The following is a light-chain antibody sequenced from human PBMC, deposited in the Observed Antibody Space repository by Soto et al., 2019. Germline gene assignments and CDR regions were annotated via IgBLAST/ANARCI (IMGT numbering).Light chain of an antibody. J-gene: IGKJ1*01. Sequence: EIVLTQSPGTLSLSPGDRATLSCRASQNVSSTYLAWYQQRPGQSPRLVIYGASTRAPGIPDRFSGSGSGTDFTLTINRLEPEEFGVYYCQQYGRSPWTFGQGTKVDI. CDR3: QQYGRSPWT. CDR2: GAS. V-gene: IGKV3-20*01. CDR1: QNVSSTY.